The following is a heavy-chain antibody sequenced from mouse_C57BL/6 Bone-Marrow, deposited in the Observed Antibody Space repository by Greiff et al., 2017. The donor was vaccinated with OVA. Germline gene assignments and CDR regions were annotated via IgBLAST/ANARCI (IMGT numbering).Heavy chain of an antibody. CDR3: ARKGVYYGKGYFDY. Sequence: EVMLVESGGDLVKPGGSLKLSCAASGFTFSSYGMSWVRQTPDKRLEWVATISSGGSYTYYPDSVKGRFTISRDNAKNTLYLQMSSLKSEDTAMYYCARKGVYYGKGYFDYWGQGTTLTVSS. CDR1: GFTFSSYG. D-gene: IGHD1-1*01. CDR2: ISSGGSYT. V-gene: IGHV5-6*01. J-gene: IGHJ2*01.